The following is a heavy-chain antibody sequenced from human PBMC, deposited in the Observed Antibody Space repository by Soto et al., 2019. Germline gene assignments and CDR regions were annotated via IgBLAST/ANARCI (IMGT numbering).Heavy chain of an antibody. CDR1: GFTFDDYA. D-gene: IGHD6-6*01. CDR2: ISWNSGSI. Sequence: EVQLVESGGGLVQPGRSLRLSCAASGFTFDDYAMHWVRQAPGKGLEWVSAISWNSGSIGYADSVKGRFTISRDNAKNSLYLQMNSLRAEDTALYYCAKGQYSTSSSGWFDPWGQGTLVTVSS. CDR3: AKGQYSTSSSGWFDP. J-gene: IGHJ5*02. V-gene: IGHV3-9*01.